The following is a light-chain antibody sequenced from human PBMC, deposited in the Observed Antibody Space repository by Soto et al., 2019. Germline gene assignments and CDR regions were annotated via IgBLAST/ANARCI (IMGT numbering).Light chain of an antibody. CDR1: QSVSSY. CDR3: QLSGYFPIT. CDR2: DAS. J-gene: IGKJ5*01. V-gene: IGKV3-11*01. Sequence: EIMLSQSLATLSLTPGERGTLSCRASQSVSSYLAWYQQKPGQAPRLLIYDASTRATVIPARFSGSGSGTEFTLTISRLEPEDFTVYYCQLSGYFPITFGQGALLE.